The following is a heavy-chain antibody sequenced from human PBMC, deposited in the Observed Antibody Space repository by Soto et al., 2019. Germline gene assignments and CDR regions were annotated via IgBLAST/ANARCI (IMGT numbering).Heavy chain of an antibody. J-gene: IGHJ5*01. V-gene: IGHV3-33*06. CDR1: GFTFSRYN. CDR3: AKALVVAQVTYNWLDS. D-gene: IGHD2-15*01. Sequence: QVQLVESGGGVVQPGRSLRLSCVASGFTFSRYNMHWVRQAPGKGLAWVGVVWFDGSLKYYADSVKGRFTVSRDNSKNTVYLEMDSLRAEDTAVYYCAKALVVAQVTYNWLDSWGQGTLVTVSS. CDR2: VWFDGSLK.